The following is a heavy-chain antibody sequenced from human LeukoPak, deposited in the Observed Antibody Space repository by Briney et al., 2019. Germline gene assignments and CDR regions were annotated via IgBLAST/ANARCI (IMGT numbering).Heavy chain of an antibody. Sequence: GGSLRLSCAASGFTFSSYAMSWVRQAPGKGLEWVSAISGSGGSTYYADSVKGRFTISRDNSKNTLYLQMNSLRAEDTAVYYCARDPKSPSGGPVQRYSSSWYRKRAFDYWGQGTLVTVSS. CDR1: GFTFSSYA. J-gene: IGHJ4*02. CDR2: ISGSGGST. V-gene: IGHV3-23*01. CDR3: ARDPKSPSGGPVQRYSSSWYRKRAFDY. D-gene: IGHD6-13*01.